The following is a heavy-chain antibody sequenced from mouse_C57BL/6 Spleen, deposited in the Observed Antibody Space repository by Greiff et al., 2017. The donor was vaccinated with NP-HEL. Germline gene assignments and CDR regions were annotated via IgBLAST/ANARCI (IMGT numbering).Heavy chain of an antibody. D-gene: IGHD1-1*01. V-gene: IGHV1-52*01. CDR2: IYPSDSET. CDR3: GRESDITSCAIAY. Sequence: QVQLQQPGAELVRPGSSVKLSCKASGYTFTSYWMHWVKQRPIQGLEWIGNIYPSDSETNYNQKFKDKATLTVDKSSSTAYMQLSSLTSEDSAVYCCGRESDITSCAIAYWGQGTLVTVSS. J-gene: IGHJ4*01. CDR1: GYTFTSYW.